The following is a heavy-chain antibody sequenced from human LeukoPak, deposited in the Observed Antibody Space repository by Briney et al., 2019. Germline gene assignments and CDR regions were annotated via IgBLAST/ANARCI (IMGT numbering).Heavy chain of an antibody. CDR3: ATGGVLVWELWYYFDY. V-gene: IGHV4-59*01. CDR2: IYYSGST. CDR1: GGSISSYY. D-gene: IGHD1-26*01. J-gene: IGHJ4*02. Sequence: SETLSLTCTVSGGSISSYYWSWIRQAPGKGLEWIGYIYYSGSTNYNPSLKSRVTISVDTSKNQFSLKLSSVTAADTAVYYCATGGVLVWELWYYFDYWGQGTLVTVYS.